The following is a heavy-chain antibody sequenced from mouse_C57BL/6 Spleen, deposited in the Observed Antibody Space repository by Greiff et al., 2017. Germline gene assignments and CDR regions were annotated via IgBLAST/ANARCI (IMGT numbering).Heavy chain of an antibody. V-gene: IGHV1-64*01. Sequence: VQLQQPGAELVKPGASVKLSCKASGYTFTSYWMHWVKQRPGQGLEWIGMIHPNSGSTNYNEKFKSKATLTVDKSSSTAYMQLSSLKSEDSAVYYCARPYGSSWGFAYWGQGTLVTVSA. CDR2: IHPNSGST. J-gene: IGHJ3*01. D-gene: IGHD1-1*01. CDR3: ARPYGSSWGFAY. CDR1: GYTFTSYW.